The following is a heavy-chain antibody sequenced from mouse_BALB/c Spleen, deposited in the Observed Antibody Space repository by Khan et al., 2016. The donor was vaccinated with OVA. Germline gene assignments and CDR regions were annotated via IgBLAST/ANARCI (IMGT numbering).Heavy chain of an antibody. CDR3: ARYPFYGKGIDY. J-gene: IGHJ2*01. D-gene: IGHD2-1*01. CDR1: GYTFTSYW. Sequence: QVQLQQSGAELAKPGASVKMSCKASGYTFTSYWMHWVKQRPGQGLEWIGYINPSTGYTEYNQKFKDKATLTADKSSSTAYMQLSSLTSEDSAVYYCARYPFYGKGIDYWGQGTTLTVSS. CDR2: INPSTGYT. V-gene: IGHV1-7*01.